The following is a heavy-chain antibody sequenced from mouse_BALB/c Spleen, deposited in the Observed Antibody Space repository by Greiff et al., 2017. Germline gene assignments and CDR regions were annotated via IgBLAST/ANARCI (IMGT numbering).Heavy chain of an antibody. V-gene: IGHV14-3*02. CDR2: IDPANGNT. D-gene: IGHD2-10*01. CDR3: ARASYYLYYFDY. J-gene: IGHJ2*01. Sequence: EVQLQQSGAELVKPGASVKLSCTASGFNIKDTYMHWVKQRPEQGLEWIGRIDPANGNTKYDPKFQGKATITADTSSNTAYLQLSSLTSEDTAVYYCARASYYLYYFDYWGQGTTLTVSS. CDR1: GFNIKDTY.